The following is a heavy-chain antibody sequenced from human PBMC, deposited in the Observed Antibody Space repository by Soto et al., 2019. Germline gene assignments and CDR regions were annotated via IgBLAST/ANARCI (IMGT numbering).Heavy chain of an antibody. CDR1: GFSLTTRGVA. CDR2: IYWDDDE. CDR3: AHRPRGFSYYFDY. V-gene: IGHV2-5*02. J-gene: IGHJ4*02. D-gene: IGHD3-10*01. Sequence: QITLKESGPTLVKPTQTLTLTCTFSGFSLTTRGVAVGWIRQPPGKALVWLALIYWDDDEGYSPSLKSRHTITKDTSKNQVVLRMTNMDPVDTATYYCAHRPRGFSYYFDYWGQGTLVTVSS.